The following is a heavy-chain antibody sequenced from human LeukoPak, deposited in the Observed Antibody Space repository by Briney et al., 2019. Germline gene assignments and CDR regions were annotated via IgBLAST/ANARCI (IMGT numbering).Heavy chain of an antibody. V-gene: IGHV3-13*01. J-gene: IGHJ4*02. CDR2: IGTAGDT. CDR1: GFTFSNYD. Sequence: PGGSLRLSCAASGFTFSNYDMHWVRQATGKGLEWVSAIGTAGDTYYSGSVKGRFTISRENAKNSLYLQMNSLKAGDTAVYYCARFRYSSSWYTRTDWGQGTLVTVSS. CDR3: ARFRYSSSWYTRTD. D-gene: IGHD6-13*01.